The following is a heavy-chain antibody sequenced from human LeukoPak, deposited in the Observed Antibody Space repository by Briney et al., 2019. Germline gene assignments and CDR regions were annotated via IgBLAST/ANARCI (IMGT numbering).Heavy chain of an antibody. Sequence: SQTLSLSCAIAGDNIYASNVAWNWIRQSPSRGLEWLGRTYFRSKWRYDFGASVQGHITINPDAPKNQFSLQLTSVSPDDTAVYYCARGQFSAFDIWGQGTRVIVSS. CDR1: GDNIYASNVA. D-gene: IGHD5-24*01. J-gene: IGHJ3*02. CDR2: TYFRSKWRY. V-gene: IGHV6-1*01. CDR3: ARGQFSAFDI.